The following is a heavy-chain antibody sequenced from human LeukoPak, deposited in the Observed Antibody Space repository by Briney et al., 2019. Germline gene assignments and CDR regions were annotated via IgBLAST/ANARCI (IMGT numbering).Heavy chain of an antibody. D-gene: IGHD6-13*01. CDR3: VSGAAGRFDY. Sequence: GGSLRLSCAASGFTLSNYAMHWVRQAPGKGLEWVAVISYDGSKKYYADSVTGRFTISRDNSNNTLYLQMNSLRTEDTAVYYCVSGAAGRFDYWGQGTLVTVSS. J-gene: IGHJ4*02. CDR2: ISYDGSKK. V-gene: IGHV3-30-3*01. CDR1: GFTLSNYA.